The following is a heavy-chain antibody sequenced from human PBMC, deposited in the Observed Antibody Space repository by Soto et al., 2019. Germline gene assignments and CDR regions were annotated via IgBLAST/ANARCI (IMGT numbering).Heavy chain of an antibody. D-gene: IGHD2-2*01. CDR1: GGSISSSRFS. J-gene: IGHJ6*03. CDR2: ISYSGST. CDR3: ARTYVTDVVVVPASKDYMDV. Sequence: PSGTLSLSCTVSGGSISSSRFSWGWIRQPPGKGLEWLGIISYSGSTYYSPSLKSRVTISVDASKNLFSLKLSSVTAADTAVYYCARTYVTDVVVVPASKDYMDVWGKGTTVTVSS. V-gene: IGHV4-39*01.